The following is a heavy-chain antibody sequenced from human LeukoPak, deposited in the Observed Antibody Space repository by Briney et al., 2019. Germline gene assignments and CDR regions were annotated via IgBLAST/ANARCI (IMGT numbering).Heavy chain of an antibody. CDR3: ASCYYASGSYYTNDY. J-gene: IGHJ4*02. CDR1: GGSISRSSYY. V-gene: IGHV4-39*01. D-gene: IGHD3-10*01. Sequence: SETLSLTCTVSGGSISRSSYYWGWIRRPPGKGLEWIGTTYYSGRTYYNPSLKSRVTMSVDTSKKQFSLKLSSVTAADTAVYYCASCYYASGSYYTNDYWGQGTPVTVSS. CDR2: TYYSGRT.